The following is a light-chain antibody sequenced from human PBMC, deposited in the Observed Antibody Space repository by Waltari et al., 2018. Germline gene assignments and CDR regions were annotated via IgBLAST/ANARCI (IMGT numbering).Light chain of an antibody. J-gene: IGLJ2*01. Sequence: SSELTQDPAVSVAFGQTVRITCQGDSLRSYYASWYQQKPGQAPVLVIYGKNNRPSGIPDRFSGSSSGNTASLTITGAQAEDEADYYCNFRDSSGNHVVFGGGTKLTVL. CDR2: GKN. CDR3: NFRDSSGNHVV. CDR1: SLRSYY. V-gene: IGLV3-19*01.